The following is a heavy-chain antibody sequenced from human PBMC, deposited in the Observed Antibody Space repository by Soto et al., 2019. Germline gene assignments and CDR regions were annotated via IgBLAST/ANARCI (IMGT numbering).Heavy chain of an antibody. J-gene: IGHJ3*02. CDR2: IIPIFGTA. V-gene: IGHV1-69*12. CDR3: ARAYCGGDCPPNAFDI. D-gene: IGHD2-21*02. Sequence: QVQLVQSGAEVKKPGSSVKVSCKASGGTFSSYAISWVRQAPGQGLEWMGGIIPIFGTANYAQKFQGRVTITADESTSTAYMELSILRSEDTAVYYCARAYCGGDCPPNAFDIWGQGTMVTVSS. CDR1: GGTFSSYA.